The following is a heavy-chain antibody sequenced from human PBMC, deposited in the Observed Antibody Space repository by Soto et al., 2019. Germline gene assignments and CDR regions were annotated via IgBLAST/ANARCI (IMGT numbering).Heavy chain of an antibody. Sequence: PSETLSLICTVCGGSISSSSYYWGWIRQPPGKGLEWIGSIYYSGSTYYNPSLKSRVTISVDTSKNQFSLKLSSVTAADTAVYYCARDVGFGELAYYYGMDVWGQGPTVTVSS. CDR1: GGSISSSSYY. CDR3: ARDVGFGELAYYYGMDV. CDR2: IYYSGST. J-gene: IGHJ6*02. D-gene: IGHD3-10*01. V-gene: IGHV4-39*01.